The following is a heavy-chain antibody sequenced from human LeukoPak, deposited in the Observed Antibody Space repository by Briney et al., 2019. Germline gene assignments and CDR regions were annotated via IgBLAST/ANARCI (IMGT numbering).Heavy chain of an antibody. J-gene: IGHJ4*02. D-gene: IGHD3-10*01. Sequence: PGGSLRLSCAASGFTFSSYWMSWVRQAPGKGLEWVANIKQDGSEKYYVDSVKGRFTISRDNSKNTLYLQMNSLRAEDTAVYYCARAEPYYYGSGSYYTVNDWGQGTLVTVSS. CDR3: ARAEPYYYGSGSYYTVND. CDR1: GFTFSSYW. CDR2: IKQDGSEK. V-gene: IGHV3-7*01.